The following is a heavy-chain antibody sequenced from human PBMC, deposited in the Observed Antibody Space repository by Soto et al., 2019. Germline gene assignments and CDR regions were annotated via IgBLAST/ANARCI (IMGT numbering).Heavy chain of an antibody. D-gene: IGHD3-10*01. J-gene: IGHJ5*02. Sequence: GAPVKVCCKASRDTFTSYGISWVRQAPGQGLEWMGWISAYNGNTNYAQKLQGRVTMTTDTSTSTAYMELRSLGSDDTAVYYCARGRYYGSWWFDPWGQGTLVTVSS. CDR1: RDTFTSYG. CDR2: ISAYNGNT. CDR3: ARGRYYGSWWFDP. V-gene: IGHV1-18*01.